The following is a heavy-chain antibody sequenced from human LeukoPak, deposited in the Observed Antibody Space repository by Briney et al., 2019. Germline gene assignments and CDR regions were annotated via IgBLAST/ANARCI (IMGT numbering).Heavy chain of an antibody. J-gene: IGHJ5*02. V-gene: IGHV1-69*05. CDR2: IIPIFGTA. Sequence: SVKVSFKASGGTFSSYAISWVRQAPGQGLEWMGGIIPIFGTANYAQKFQGRVTISTDESTSTAYLELSSLRSEDTAVYYCARGLTIFHPFDPWGQGTLVTVSS. CDR1: GGTFSSYA. D-gene: IGHD3-3*01. CDR3: ARGLTIFHPFDP.